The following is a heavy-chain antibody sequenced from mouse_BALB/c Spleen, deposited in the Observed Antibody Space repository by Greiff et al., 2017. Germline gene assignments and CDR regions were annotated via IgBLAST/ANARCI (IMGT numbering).Heavy chain of an antibody. CDR2: IDPANGNT. D-gene: IGHD2-4*01. CDR1: GFNIKDTY. CDR3: AFYDYDKEGWFAY. J-gene: IGHJ3*01. Sequence: VQLQQSGAELVKPGASVKLSCTASGFNIKDTYMHWVKQRPEQGLEWIGRIDPANGNTKYDPKFQGKATITADTSSNTAYLQLSSLTSEDTAVYYCAFYDYDKEGWFAYWGQGTLVTVSA. V-gene: IGHV14-3*02.